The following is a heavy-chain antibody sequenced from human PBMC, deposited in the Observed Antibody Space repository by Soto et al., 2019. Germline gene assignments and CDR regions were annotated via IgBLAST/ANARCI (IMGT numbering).Heavy chain of an antibody. CDR1: GFSLRTSGVG. CDR2: VYWDDDK. V-gene: IGHV2-5*02. J-gene: IGHJ4*01. Sequence: QITLKESGPTLVKPTQTLTLTCTFSGFSLRTSGVGVGWIRQPPGKALEWLAIVYWDDDKRYSPSLKSRLAITKDTSKNQVVLTMTGMDPVDTATYYCARRGVVVVTAAFDYWGHGTLVTVSS. D-gene: IGHD3-22*01. CDR3: ARRGVVVVTAAFDY.